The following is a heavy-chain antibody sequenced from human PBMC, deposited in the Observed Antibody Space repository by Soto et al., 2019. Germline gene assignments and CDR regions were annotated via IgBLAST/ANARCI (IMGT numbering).Heavy chain of an antibody. CDR1: GFTFSSYA. J-gene: IGHJ6*03. Sequence: GGSLRLSCAASGFTFSSYAMSWVRQAPGKGLEWVSAISGSGGSTYYADSVKGRFTISRDNSKNTLYLQMNSLRAEDTAVYYCAKGDYSNYGGDYYYSMDAWGKGTTVTV. CDR2: ISGSGGST. V-gene: IGHV3-23*01. CDR3: AKGDYSNYGGDYYYSMDA. D-gene: IGHD4-4*01.